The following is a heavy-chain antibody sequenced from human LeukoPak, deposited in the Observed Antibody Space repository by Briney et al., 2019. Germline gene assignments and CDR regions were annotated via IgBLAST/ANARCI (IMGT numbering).Heavy chain of an antibody. Sequence: GGSLRLSCAASGFTFSSYAMSWVRQAPGKGLEWVSAISGSGGSTYYADSVKGRFTISRDNSKNTLYLQMNSLRAEDTAVYYCAKGDGYHYDSSGVDYWGQGTLVTVSS. CDR1: GFTFSSYA. J-gene: IGHJ4*02. CDR3: AKGDGYHYDSSGVDY. CDR2: ISGSGGST. D-gene: IGHD3-22*01. V-gene: IGHV3-23*01.